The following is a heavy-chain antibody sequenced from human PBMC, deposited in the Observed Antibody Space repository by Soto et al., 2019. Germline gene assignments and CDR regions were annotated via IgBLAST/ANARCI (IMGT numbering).Heavy chain of an antibody. Sequence: EVQLLESGGGLVQPGGSLRLSCAASGFTFSSYAMSWVRQAPGKGLEWVSAISGRGGSTYYADSVKGRFTISRDNSKNTLYLQMSSLRAEDTAVYYCAKAPGAAAADTWVNWFDPWGQGTVVTVSS. J-gene: IGHJ5*02. CDR3: AKAPGAAAADTWVNWFDP. D-gene: IGHD6-13*01. CDR2: ISGRGGST. CDR1: GFTFSSYA. V-gene: IGHV3-23*01.